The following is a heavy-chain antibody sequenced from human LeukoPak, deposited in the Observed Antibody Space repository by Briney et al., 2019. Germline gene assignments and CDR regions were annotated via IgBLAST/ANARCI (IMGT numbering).Heavy chain of an antibody. Sequence: SETLSLTCTVSGGSIISSSYYWGWIRQPPGRGLEWIGSIYYSGSTYNNPSLESRVTISVDTSKNQFSLKLSSVTAADTAVYYCARDGGKTAAAGTGFDYWGQGTLVTVSS. CDR1: GGSIISSSYY. V-gene: IGHV4-39*07. D-gene: IGHD6-13*01. CDR2: IYYSGST. J-gene: IGHJ4*02. CDR3: ARDGGKTAAAGTGFDY.